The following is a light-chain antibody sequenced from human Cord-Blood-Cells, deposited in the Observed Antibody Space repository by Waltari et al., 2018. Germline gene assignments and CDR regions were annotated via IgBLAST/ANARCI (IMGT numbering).Light chain of an antibody. CDR3: QQFNSYQYT. V-gene: IGKV1-13*02. CDR2: DAS. J-gene: IGKJ2*01. Sequence: ANQLTQSPSSLSASVGDRVTITCRASQRISSALAWYQQKPGKAPKLLIYDASSLDSGVPSRFSGSGSGTDFTLTISSLQPEDCATYYCQQFNSYQYTCGQGTKLEI. CDR1: QRISSA.